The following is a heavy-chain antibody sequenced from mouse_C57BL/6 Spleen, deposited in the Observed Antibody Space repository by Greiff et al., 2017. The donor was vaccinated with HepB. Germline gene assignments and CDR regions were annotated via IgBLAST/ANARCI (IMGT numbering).Heavy chain of an antibody. CDR3: AKNHDGESGFDY. CDR2: IWSGGST. J-gene: IGHJ2*01. D-gene: IGHD2-12*01. Sequence: VKLVESGPGLVQPSQSLSITCTVSGFSLTSYGVHWVRQPPGKGLEWLGVIWSGGSTDYNAAFISRLSISKDNSKSQVFFKMNSLQADDTAIYYCAKNHDGESGFDYWGQGTTLTVSS. CDR1: GFSLTSYG. V-gene: IGHV2-4*01.